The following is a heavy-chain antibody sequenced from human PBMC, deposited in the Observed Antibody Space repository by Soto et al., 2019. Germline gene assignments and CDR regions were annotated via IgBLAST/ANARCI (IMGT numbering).Heavy chain of an antibody. D-gene: IGHD3-22*01. CDR3: TSFDSNGYFPQKLY. V-gene: IGHV1-69*01. J-gene: IGHJ4*02. CDR1: GGSFSSFS. Sequence: QVILAQSGAEVKKPGSSVKVSCKVSGGSFSSFSINWVRQAPGQRFEWMGGIIPILGTANFTQKFQDRVTFTADDPAATAYMTLSSLTAEDAAIYYCTSFDSNGYFPQKLYWGPGTQVTVSS. CDR2: IIPILGTA.